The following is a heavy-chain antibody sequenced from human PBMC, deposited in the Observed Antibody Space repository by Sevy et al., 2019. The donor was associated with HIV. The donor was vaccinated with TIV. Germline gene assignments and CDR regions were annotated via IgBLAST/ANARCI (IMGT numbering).Heavy chain of an antibody. CDR3: AKGVSSWYGSGMDV. Sequence: GGSLRLSCAASGFTFSSYAMSWVRQAPGKGLEWVSAISGSGGRTYYADSVKGRFTISVDNSKNTLYLQMNSLRAEDTAVYYCAKGVSSWYGSGMDVWGKGTTVTVSS. D-gene: IGHD6-13*01. CDR1: GFTFSSYA. CDR2: ISGSGGRT. J-gene: IGHJ6*03. V-gene: IGHV3-23*01.